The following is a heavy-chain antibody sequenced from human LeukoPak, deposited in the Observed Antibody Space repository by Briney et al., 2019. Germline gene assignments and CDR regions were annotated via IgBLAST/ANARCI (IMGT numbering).Heavy chain of an antibody. CDR3: ARHYYDSSGYYFSYYFDC. Sequence: SVKVSCKASGGTFSSYAISWVRQAPGQGLEWMGGIIPIFGTANYAQKFQGRVTITADESTSTAYMELSSLRSEDTAVYYCARHYYDSSGYYFSYYFDCWGQGTLVTVSS. CDR2: IIPIFGTA. V-gene: IGHV1-69*13. J-gene: IGHJ4*02. CDR1: GGTFSSYA. D-gene: IGHD3-22*01.